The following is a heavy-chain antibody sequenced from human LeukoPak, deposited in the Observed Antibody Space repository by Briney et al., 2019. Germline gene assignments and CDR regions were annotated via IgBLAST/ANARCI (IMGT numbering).Heavy chain of an antibody. CDR3: ATHPGDYWFGYLQL. D-gene: IGHD3-10*01. CDR1: GGSISNYY. V-gene: IGHV4-59*08. J-gene: IGHJ4*02. Sequence: KPSETLSLTCTVSGGSISNYYWSWIRQPPGKGLEWIGYIYYSGSTNCNPSLKSRVTISVDTSKNQFSLKLSSVTAADTAVYYCATHPGDYWFGYLQLWGQGTLVTVSS. CDR2: IYYSGST.